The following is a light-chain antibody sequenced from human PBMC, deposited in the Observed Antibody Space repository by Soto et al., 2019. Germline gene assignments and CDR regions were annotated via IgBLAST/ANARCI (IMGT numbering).Light chain of an antibody. J-gene: IGKJ1*01. V-gene: IGKV3-15*01. CDR2: GAS. CDR3: QQYNNWPLWT. Sequence: EIVMTQSPATLSVSPGERATLSCRASQSVSSNLAWYQQKPGQAPRLLIYGASTRATGIPARFSGSGSGTEFTLTISSLQSEDFAVYYCQQYNNWPLWTIGQWTKVEIK. CDR1: QSVSSN.